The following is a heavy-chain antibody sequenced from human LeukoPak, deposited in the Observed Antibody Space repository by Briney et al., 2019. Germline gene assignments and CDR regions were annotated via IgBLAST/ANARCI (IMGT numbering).Heavy chain of an antibody. V-gene: IGHV4-61*02. CDR3: ARYAPRRGIVGAKDYYYYMDV. J-gene: IGHJ6*03. Sequence: PSQTLSLTCTVSGGSINSGAYYWSWIRQPAGKGLEWVGRINTNGNTNYNPSLKSRVTIPVDTSKNQFSLKLTSVTAADTAVYYCARYAPRRGIVGAKDYYYYMDVWGKGTTVTVSS. CDR2: INTNGNT. CDR1: GGSINSGAYY. D-gene: IGHD1-26*01.